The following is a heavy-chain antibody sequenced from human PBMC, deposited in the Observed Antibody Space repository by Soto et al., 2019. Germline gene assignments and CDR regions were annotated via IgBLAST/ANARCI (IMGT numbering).Heavy chain of an antibody. J-gene: IGHJ4*02. D-gene: IGHD3-22*01. Sequence: LRLPCAASGVTFSDYYISWIRQAPWKGLEWVSYISSSSSYTNYADSVKGRFTISRDNAKNSLYLQMNSLRAEDTAVYYCARGHYYDSSGYFLGAQDYWGQGTQVTVSS. V-gene: IGHV3-11*06. CDR3: ARGHYYDSSGYFLGAQDY. CDR1: GVTFSDYY. CDR2: ISSSSSYT.